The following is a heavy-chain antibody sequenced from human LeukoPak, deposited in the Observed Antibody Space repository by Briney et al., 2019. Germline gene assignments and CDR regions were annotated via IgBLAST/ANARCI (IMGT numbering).Heavy chain of an antibody. CDR1: GYTFTSYD. Sequence: ASVKVSCKASGYTFTSYDINWVRQAPGQGLEWMGWINPNSGGTNYAQKFQGRVTMTRDTSISTAYMELSRLRSDDTAVYYCAGEPYYYDSSGYPPSDYWGQGTLVTVSS. J-gene: IGHJ4*02. V-gene: IGHV1-2*02. CDR2: INPNSGGT. D-gene: IGHD3-22*01. CDR3: AGEPYYYDSSGYPPSDY.